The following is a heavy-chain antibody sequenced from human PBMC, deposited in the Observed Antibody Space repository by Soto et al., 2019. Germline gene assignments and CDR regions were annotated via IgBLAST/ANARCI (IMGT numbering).Heavy chain of an antibody. Sequence: GSLRLSCAASGFTFSSYAMSWVRQAPGKGLEWVSAISGSGGSTYYADSVKGRFTISRDNSKNTLYLQMNSLRAEDTAVYYCVKALRIQLWFWFDPWGQGTLVTVSS. V-gene: IGHV3-23*01. CDR1: GFTFSSYA. D-gene: IGHD5-18*01. J-gene: IGHJ5*02. CDR2: ISGSGGST. CDR3: VKALRIQLWFWFDP.